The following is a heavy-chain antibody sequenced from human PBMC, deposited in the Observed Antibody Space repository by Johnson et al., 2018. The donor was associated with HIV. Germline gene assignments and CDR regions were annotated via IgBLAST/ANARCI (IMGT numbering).Heavy chain of an antibody. D-gene: IGHD4-23*01. CDR3: AIPYFFDSGNYR. CDR2: ISRDGVNT. J-gene: IGHJ3*01. CDR1: GFTFSSYA. V-gene: IGHV3-64*07. Sequence: VQLVESGGGLVKPGGSPRLSCEASGFTFSSYAMHWVRQAPGEGLEYVSAISRDGVNTFYADSVKDRFTIFRDNSKNTLYLQMGSLRPEDMGIYYCAIPYFFDSGNYRWGQGTVVTVSS.